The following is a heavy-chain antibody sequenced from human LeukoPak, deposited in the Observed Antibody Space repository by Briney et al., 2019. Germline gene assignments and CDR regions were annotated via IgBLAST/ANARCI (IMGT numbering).Heavy chain of an antibody. CDR3: ARDGQGFRGGRFGELLFDX. V-gene: IGHV3-21*01. CDR2: ISSSSSYI. CDR1: GFTFSSYS. Sequence: PGGSLRLSCAASGFTFSSYSMNWVRQAPGKGLEWVSSISSSSSYIYYADSVKGRFTISRDNAKNSLYLQMNSLRAEDTAVYYCARDGQGFRGGRFGELLFDXWGQGTLVTVSX. D-gene: IGHD3-10*01. J-gene: IGHJ4*02.